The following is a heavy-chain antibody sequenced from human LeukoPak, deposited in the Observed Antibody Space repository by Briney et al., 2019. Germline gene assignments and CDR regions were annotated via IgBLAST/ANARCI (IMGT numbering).Heavy chain of an antibody. D-gene: IGHD6-6*01. CDR1: GYTFTSYY. V-gene: IGHV1-46*01. CDR3: AVDYPRWERSSSETYFDY. CDR2: INPSGGST. Sequence: GASVKVSCKASGYTFTSYYMHWVRQPPGQGLEWMGIINPSGGSTSYEQKFQGRVSRTRDTSTSTVYMELSSLRSEDTAVYYCAVDYPRWERSSSETYFDYWGQGTLVTVSS. J-gene: IGHJ4*02.